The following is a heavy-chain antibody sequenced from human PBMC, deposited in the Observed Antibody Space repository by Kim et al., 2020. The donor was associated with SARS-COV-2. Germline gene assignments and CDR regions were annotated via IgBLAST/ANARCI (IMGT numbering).Heavy chain of an antibody. CDR1: GFTFSSYS. J-gene: IGHJ6*02. D-gene: IGHD4-4*01. Sequence: GGSLRLSCTASGFTFSSYSMNWVRQVPGKGLEWVSFISSSSSTIYYADSVKGRFTISRDNAKNSLYLQMNSLRDDDTAVYYCARDWTTITTSGLDVWGPG. CDR3: ARDWTTITTSGLDV. CDR2: ISSSSSTI. V-gene: IGHV3-48*02.